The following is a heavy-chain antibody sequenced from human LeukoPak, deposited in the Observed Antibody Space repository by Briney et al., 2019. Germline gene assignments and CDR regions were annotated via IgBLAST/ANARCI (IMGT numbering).Heavy chain of an antibody. V-gene: IGHV3-7*01. J-gene: IGHJ3*02. CDR2: IKEDGSEN. D-gene: IGHD3-10*01. CDR1: GFTFSNYW. Sequence: GGSLRLSCAVSGFTFSNYWMSWVRQAPGKGLEWVARIKEDGSENKYVDSVKGRFTISRDNAKNSLYLQMNSLRAEDTAVYYCAVFRDYYGSGSYDAFDIWGQGTMVTVSS. CDR3: AVFRDYYGSGSYDAFDI.